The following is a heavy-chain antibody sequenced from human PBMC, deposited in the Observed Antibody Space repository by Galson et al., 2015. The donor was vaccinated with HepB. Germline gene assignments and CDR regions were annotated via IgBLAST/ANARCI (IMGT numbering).Heavy chain of an antibody. J-gene: IGHJ6*02. CDR3: ARRPRTAARRGYYHYGMDV. V-gene: IGHV5-51*01. CDR2: IYPGGSDT. CDR1: GYSFTNYW. D-gene: IGHD6-6*01. Sequence: QSGAEVKKPGESLKISCKGSGYSFTNYWIGWVRQMPGKGLEWMGIIYPGGSDTRYSPSFQGQVTISADKSITTAYLQWSSLKASDTAMYYCARRPRTAARRGYYHYGMDVWGQGTTVTV.